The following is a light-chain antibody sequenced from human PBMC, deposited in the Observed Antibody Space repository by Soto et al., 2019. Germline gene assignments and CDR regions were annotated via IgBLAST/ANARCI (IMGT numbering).Light chain of an antibody. CDR1: SSNIGAGYD. Sequence: QSVLTQPPSVSGAPGQRVTISCTGISSNIGAGYDVHWYQQLPGTAPKLLIYGNSNRPSGVPDRFSGSKSGTSAYLAITGLQAEDEADYYCQSYDSILSGSKFGGGTKLTVL. V-gene: IGLV1-40*01. CDR2: GNS. CDR3: QSYDSILSGSK. J-gene: IGLJ2*01.